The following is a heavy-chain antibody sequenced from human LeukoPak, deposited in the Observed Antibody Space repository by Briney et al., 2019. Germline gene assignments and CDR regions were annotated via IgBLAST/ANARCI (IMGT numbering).Heavy chain of an antibody. CDR3: ARQASMTTVTTSWFDP. J-gene: IGHJ5*02. CDR2: IYTSGST. Sequence: PSETLSLTCTVSGGSISSYYWSWIRQPPGKGREWIGYIYTSGSTNYNPSLKSRVTISVDTSKNQFSLKLSSVTAADTAVYYCARQASMTTVTTSWFDPWGQGTLVTVSS. CDR1: GGSISSYY. D-gene: IGHD4-11*01. V-gene: IGHV4-4*09.